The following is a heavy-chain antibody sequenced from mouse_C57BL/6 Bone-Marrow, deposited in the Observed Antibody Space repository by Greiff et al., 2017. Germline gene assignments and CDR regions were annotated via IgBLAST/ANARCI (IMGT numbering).Heavy chain of an antibody. CDR1: GYTFTSYW. Sequence: QVQLQQPGAELVMPGASVKLSCKASGYTFTSYWMHWVKQRPGQGLEWIGEIDPSDSYTNYNQKFKGKSTLTVDKSSSTAYMQLSSLTSEDSAVYYCARWAYCEYEGVAYWGQGTLVTVSA. J-gene: IGHJ3*01. CDR2: IDPSDSYT. CDR3: ARWAYCEYEGVAY. D-gene: IGHD2-4*01. V-gene: IGHV1-69*01.